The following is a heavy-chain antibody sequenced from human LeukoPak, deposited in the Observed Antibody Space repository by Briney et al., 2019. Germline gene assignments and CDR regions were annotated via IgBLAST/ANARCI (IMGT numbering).Heavy chain of an antibody. CDR1: GYSFTSYW. D-gene: IGHD3-3*01. Sequence: GESLKISCKGSGYSFTSYWIGWVRQMPGKGLEWMGIIYPGDSDTRYSPSFQGQVTISADKSISTAYLQWSSLKASDTAMYYCAREDTIFGVVIPFFDYWGQGTLVTVSS. CDR2: IYPGDSDT. CDR3: AREDTIFGVVIPFFDY. J-gene: IGHJ4*02. V-gene: IGHV5-51*01.